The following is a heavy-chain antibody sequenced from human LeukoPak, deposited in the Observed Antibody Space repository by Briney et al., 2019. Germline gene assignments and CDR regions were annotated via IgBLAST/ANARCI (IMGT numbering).Heavy chain of an antibody. CDR2: IYSGGST. J-gene: IGHJ3*02. D-gene: IGHD6-6*01. CDR1: GFTVSSNY. CDR3: ASRRPGFNAFDI. Sequence: GGSLRLSCAASGFTVSSNYMSWVRQAPGKGLEWVSVIYSGGSTYYVDSVKGRFTISRDNSKNTLYLQMNSLRAEDTAVYYCASRRPGFNAFDIWGQGTMVTVSS. V-gene: IGHV3-53*01.